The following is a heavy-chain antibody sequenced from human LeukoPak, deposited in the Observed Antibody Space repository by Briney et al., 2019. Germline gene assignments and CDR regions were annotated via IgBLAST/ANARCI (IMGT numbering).Heavy chain of an antibody. Sequence: GESLQISCKGSGYSFTSYWIGWVRQMPGKGLEWMGIIYPGDSDTRYSPSFQGQVTISADKSISTAYLQWSSLKASDTAMYYCARHVIAAADYYYYYYMDVWGKGTTVTISS. D-gene: IGHD6-13*01. CDR2: IYPGDSDT. CDR3: ARHVIAAADYYYYYYMDV. J-gene: IGHJ6*03. CDR1: GYSFTSYW. V-gene: IGHV5-51*01.